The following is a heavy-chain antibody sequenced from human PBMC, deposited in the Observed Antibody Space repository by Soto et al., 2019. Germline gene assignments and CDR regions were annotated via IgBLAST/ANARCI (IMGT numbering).Heavy chain of an antibody. Sequence: ASVKVSCKVSGYTLTELSIHWVRQAPGEGLEWMGGFDLENGETIYAQRFQGRVTMTEESSADTPYMELSSLRSEDTAVYYCAIDVRGSNQFDNWGQGNIVTVSS. CDR3: AIDVRGSNQFDN. CDR1: GYTLTELS. J-gene: IGHJ4*02. V-gene: IGHV1-24*01. D-gene: IGHD3-10*01. CDR2: FDLENGET.